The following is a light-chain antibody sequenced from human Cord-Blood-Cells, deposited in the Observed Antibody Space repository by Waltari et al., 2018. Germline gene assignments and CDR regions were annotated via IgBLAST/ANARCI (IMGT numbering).Light chain of an antibody. CDR3: QQYGSSPPGGT. V-gene: IGKV3-20*01. CDR1: QSVSSSY. J-gene: IGKJ1*01. Sequence: EIVLTQSPGTLSLSPGERATLSCRASQSVSSSYLAWYQQKPGRAPRILIYGASSMAAGIPDRFSGSGSGTDFTLTISRLEPEDFAVYYCQQYGSSPPGGTFGQGTKVEIK. CDR2: GAS.